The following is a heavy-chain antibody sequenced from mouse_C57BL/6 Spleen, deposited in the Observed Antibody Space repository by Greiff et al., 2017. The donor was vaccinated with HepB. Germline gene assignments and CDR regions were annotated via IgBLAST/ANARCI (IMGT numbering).Heavy chain of an antibody. D-gene: IGHD1-1*01. CDR2: IYPGDGDT. J-gene: IGHJ4*01. CDR1: GYAFSSSW. V-gene: IGHV1-82*01. CDR3: ARSSYVGPPDMDY. Sequence: QVQLKQSGPELVKPGASVKISCKASGYAFSSSWMNWVKQRPGKGLEWIGRIYPGDGDTNYNGKFKGKATLTADKSSSTAYMQLRSLTSEDSAVYFCARSSYVGPPDMDYWGQGTSVTVSS.